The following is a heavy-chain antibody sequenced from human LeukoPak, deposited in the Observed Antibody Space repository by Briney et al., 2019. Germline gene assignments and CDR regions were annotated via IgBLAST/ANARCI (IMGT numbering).Heavy chain of an antibody. J-gene: IGHJ3*02. Sequence: ASVKVSCKASGYAFTSYYMHWVRQAPGQGLEWMGWINPNSGGTNYAQKFQGRVTMTRDTSISTAYMELSRLRSDDTAVYYCAREPRVGATAFDIWGQGTMVTVSS. D-gene: IGHD1-26*01. CDR2: INPNSGGT. V-gene: IGHV1-2*02. CDR1: GYAFTSYY. CDR3: AREPRVGATAFDI.